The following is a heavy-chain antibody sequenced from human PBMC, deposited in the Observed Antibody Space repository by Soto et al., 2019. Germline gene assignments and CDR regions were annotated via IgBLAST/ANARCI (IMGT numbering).Heavy chain of an antibody. D-gene: IGHD2-2*01. V-gene: IGHV3-74*03. J-gene: IGHJ3*02. Sequence: VQLVESGGDLVQPGGSLRLSCAASGFTFSGHWMHWVRQVPGKGLEWVSRINTDGGSSAYADSVKGRFTISRDNAQITLYLQMTGLRAEDTAVYYCAREAGYCSRTSCYRRAFDTWGQGTTVTVSS. CDR1: GFTFSGHW. CDR2: INTDGGSS. CDR3: AREAGYCSRTSCYRRAFDT.